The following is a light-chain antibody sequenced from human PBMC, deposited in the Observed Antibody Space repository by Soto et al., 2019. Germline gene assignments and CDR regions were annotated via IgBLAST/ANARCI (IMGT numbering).Light chain of an antibody. CDR2: GAS. V-gene: IGKV3-20*01. CDR1: QSVSSSY. Sequence: EIVLTQSPGTLSLSPGERATLSCRASQSVSSSYLAWYQQKPGQAPRLLIYGASSRATGIPDRFSGSGSGKDFTLTISRLEHEDIAVYYWKQYGSAQYTLVQGKKQEIK. J-gene: IGKJ2*01. CDR3: KQYGSAQYT.